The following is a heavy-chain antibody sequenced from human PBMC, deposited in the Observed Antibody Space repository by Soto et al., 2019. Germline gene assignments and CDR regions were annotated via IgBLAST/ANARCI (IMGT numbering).Heavy chain of an antibody. J-gene: IGHJ5*02. V-gene: IGHV4-34*01. D-gene: IGHD6-13*01. CDR1: GGSFSGYY. Sequence: SETLSLTCAVYGGSFSGYYCSWIRQPPGKGLEWIGEINHSGSTNYNPSLKSRVTISVDTSKNQFSLKLSSVTAADTAVYYCARCARYSSSWIGNWFDPWGQGTLVTVSS. CDR3: ARCARYSSSWIGNWFDP. CDR2: INHSGST.